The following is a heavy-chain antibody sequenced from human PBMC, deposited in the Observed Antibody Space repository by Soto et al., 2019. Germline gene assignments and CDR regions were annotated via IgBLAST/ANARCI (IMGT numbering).Heavy chain of an antibody. J-gene: IGHJ4*02. V-gene: IGHV4-4*02. CDR2: IYHSGST. CDR3: ASQKLDVPAFFDY. CDR1: GGSISSSNW. D-gene: IGHD3-3*02. Sequence: SETLSLTCTVSGGSISSSNWWSWVRQPPGKGLEWIGEIYHSGSTNYNPSLKSRVTISVDKSKNQFSLKLSSVTAADTAVYYCASQKLDVPAFFDYSSQGTLVTVSS.